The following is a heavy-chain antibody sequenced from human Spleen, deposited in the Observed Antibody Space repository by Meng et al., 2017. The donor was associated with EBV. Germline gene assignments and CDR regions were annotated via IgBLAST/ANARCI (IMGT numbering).Heavy chain of an antibody. D-gene: IGHD2-8*01. CDR2: ISSNSIDI. CDR3: ARDRTSNRFDY. CDR1: GFTLRSYG. V-gene: IGHV3-21*01. Sequence: GKLEGSGGGLVKPGESLGLSCVASGFTLRSYGMHWVRLAPGKGLEWVSSISSNSIDIYYEDSVKGRFTISRDNAKNSLFLQMNSLRAEDTAVYYCARDRTSNRFDYWGQGTLVTVSS. J-gene: IGHJ4*02.